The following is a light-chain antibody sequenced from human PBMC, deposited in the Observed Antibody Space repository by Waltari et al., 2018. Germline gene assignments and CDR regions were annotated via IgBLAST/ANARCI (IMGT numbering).Light chain of an antibody. CDR1: SNNVGNQG. CDR3: SAWDISLNTHV. Sequence: QAGLTQPPSVSKGLRQTATLTCTGNSNNVGNQGAAWLQQHQGHPPKLLSYRNNNRPSGISERLSASRSGNTASLTITGLQPEDEADYYCSAWDISLNTHVFGTGTKVTVL. V-gene: IGLV10-54*01. J-gene: IGLJ1*01. CDR2: RNN.